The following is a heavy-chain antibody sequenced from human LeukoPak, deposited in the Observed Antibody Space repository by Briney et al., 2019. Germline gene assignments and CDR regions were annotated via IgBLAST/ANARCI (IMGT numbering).Heavy chain of an antibody. CDR1: GGSFSGYC. Sequence: SETLSLTCAVYGGSFSGYCWGWIRQPPGKGLEWIGEINHSGSTNYNPYLKSRVTISADTSTNKFSLQLSSVTAADTAVYYCARGQPRWLHDYWGQGPLVTVSS. CDR3: ARGQPRWLHDY. D-gene: IGHD4-23*01. J-gene: IGHJ4*02. V-gene: IGHV4-34*01. CDR2: INHSGST.